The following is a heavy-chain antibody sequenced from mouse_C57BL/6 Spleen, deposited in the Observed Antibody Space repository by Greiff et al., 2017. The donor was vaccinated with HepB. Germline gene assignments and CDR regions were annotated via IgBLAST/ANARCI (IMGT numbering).Heavy chain of an antibody. CDR2: INPSTGGT. CDR1: GYSFTGYY. J-gene: IGHJ1*03. Sequence: VQLQQSGPELVKPGASVKISCKASGYSFTGYYMHWVKQSPEKSLEWIGEINPSTGGTTYNQKFKAKATLTVDKSSSTAYMQLKSLTSEDSSVYYCASQAYYSTYWYFDVWGTGTTVTVSS. D-gene: IGHD2-5*01. CDR3: ASQAYYSTYWYFDV. V-gene: IGHV1-42*01.